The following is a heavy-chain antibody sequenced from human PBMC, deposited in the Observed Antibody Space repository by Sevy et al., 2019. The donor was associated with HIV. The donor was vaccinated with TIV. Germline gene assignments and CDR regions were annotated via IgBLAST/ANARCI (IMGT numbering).Heavy chain of an antibody. CDR2: ISYDGSNK. CDR1: GFTFSSYA. CDR3: TRLSLGADVDY. J-gene: IGHJ4*02. V-gene: IGHV3-30-3*01. Sequence: GGSLRLSCAASGFTFSSYAMHWVRQAPGKGLEWVAVISYDGSNKYYADSVKGRFTISRDNSKNTLYLQMNSLRAEDTAVYYCTRLSLGADVDYWGQGTLVTVSS.